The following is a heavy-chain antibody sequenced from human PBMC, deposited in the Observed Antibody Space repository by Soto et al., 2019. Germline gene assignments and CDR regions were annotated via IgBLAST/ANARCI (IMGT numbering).Heavy chain of an antibody. CDR1: GYTFTSYA. J-gene: IGHJ2*01. V-gene: IGHV1-3*01. Sequence: QVQLVQSGAEVKKPGASVKVSCKASGYTFTSYAMHWVRQAPGQRLEWMGWINAGNGNTKYSQKFQGRVTITRDTSASTAYMELSSLRSEDTAVYYCARDLSDGLQTDWYFDLWGRGTLVTVSS. D-gene: IGHD3-16*02. CDR2: INAGNGNT. CDR3: ARDLSDGLQTDWYFDL.